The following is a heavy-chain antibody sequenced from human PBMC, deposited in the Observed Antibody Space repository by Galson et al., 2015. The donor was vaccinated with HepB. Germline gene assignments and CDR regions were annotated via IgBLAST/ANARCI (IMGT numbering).Heavy chain of an antibody. CDR2: ISGSGGST. CDR3: AKDLDYYDSSGFSDFDY. D-gene: IGHD3-22*01. CDR1: GFTFSTYA. J-gene: IGHJ4*02. Sequence: SLRLSCAASGFTFSTYAMSWVRQAPGKGLEWVSVISGSGGSTYYADSVKGRFTISRDNSKNTLYLQMNSLRAEDTAVYYCAKDLDYYDSSGFSDFDYWGQGTLVTVSS. V-gene: IGHV3-23*01.